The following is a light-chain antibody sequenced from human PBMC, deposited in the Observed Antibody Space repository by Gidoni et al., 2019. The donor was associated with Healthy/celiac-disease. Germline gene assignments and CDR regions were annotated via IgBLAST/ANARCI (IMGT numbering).Light chain of an antibody. Sequence: EIVMTHSPATLSVSPGERATLACRACQSVSSNFAWYQQKPGQAPRLLIYGAATRATGIPARFSGSGSGTEFILTISSLQSEDFAVYYCQQYNNWPTWTFGQGTKVEIK. J-gene: IGKJ1*01. CDR3: QQYNNWPTWT. V-gene: IGKV3-15*01. CDR1: QSVSSN. CDR2: GAA.